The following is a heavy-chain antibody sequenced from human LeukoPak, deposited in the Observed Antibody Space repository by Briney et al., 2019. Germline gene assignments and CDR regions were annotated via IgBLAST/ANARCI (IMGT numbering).Heavy chain of an antibody. J-gene: IGHJ4*02. CDR1: GFTFSSYS. CDR2: ISSSSSYI. Sequence: PGGSLRLSCAASGFTFSSYSMNWVRQAPGKGLEWVSSISSSSSYIYYADSVKGRFTISRDNAKNSLYLQMNSLRAEDTAVHYCARDRMQWELLLDYWGQGTLVTVSS. V-gene: IGHV3-21*01. CDR3: ARDRMQWELLLDY. D-gene: IGHD1-26*01.